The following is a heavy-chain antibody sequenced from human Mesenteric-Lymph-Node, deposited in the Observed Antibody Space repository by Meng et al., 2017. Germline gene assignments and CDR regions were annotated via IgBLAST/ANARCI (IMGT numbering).Heavy chain of an antibody. V-gene: IGHV4-30-4*01. Sequence: LQVSGPCLVTPSETLSLTCYVSGGSISSSNYYWSWSRQPPGKGLEWSGHIYNSGSTYYNPSLKSRITISVGTSKNQFSLKLSSVTAADTAVYYCARGQKGYFDLWGRGTLVTVSS. CDR2: IYNSGST. J-gene: IGHJ2*01. CDR1: GGSISSSNYY. CDR3: ARGQKGYFDL.